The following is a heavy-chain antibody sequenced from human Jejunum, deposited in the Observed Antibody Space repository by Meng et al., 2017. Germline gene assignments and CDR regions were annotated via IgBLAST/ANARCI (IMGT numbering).Heavy chain of an antibody. J-gene: IGHJ4*02. Sequence: QLQLQESGPGLGKPSETLSLTCTVYGDSFTDYYWNWNRQPPGKGLEWIGEIHHSGSTNYNPSLESRVTISRDTSKKQFSLRLSSVTAADTAVYYCARRIRGGSYLGWGQGTLVTVSS. CDR2: IHHSGST. CDR1: GDSFTDYY. D-gene: IGHD1-26*01. V-gene: IGHV4-34*01. CDR3: ARRIRGGSYLG.